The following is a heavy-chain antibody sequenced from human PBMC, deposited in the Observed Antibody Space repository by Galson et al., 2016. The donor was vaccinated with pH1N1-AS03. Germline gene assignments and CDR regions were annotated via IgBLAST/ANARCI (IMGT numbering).Heavy chain of an antibody. Sequence: PALVKPTQTLTLTCSVSGVSVASSGVGVGWFRQPPGKALEWLALVYLDETRRYRPSLKNRLTITKDSSTNQVVLTVTSVDPMDIATYFCALPNSGGNAFEIWGPGTMVTVSS. V-gene: IGHV2-5*02. CDR2: VYLDETR. D-gene: IGHD2/OR15-2a*01. J-gene: IGHJ3*02. CDR1: GVSVASSGVG. CDR3: ALPNSGGNAFEI.